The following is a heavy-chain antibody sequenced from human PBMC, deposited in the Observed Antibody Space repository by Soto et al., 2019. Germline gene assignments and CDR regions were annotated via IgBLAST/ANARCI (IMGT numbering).Heavy chain of an antibody. V-gene: IGHV4-39*01. CDR1: GGSISSRGYY. CDR2: TYYSGST. Sequence: QLQLQESGPGLVKPSETLSLTCTVSGGSISSRGYYWGWIRQPPGKGLEWIGTTYYSGSTYYNPSHKSRVTTSVDTSKNQFSLTLSSVTAADTAVYYCATSNWFDPRGQGTLVTVSS. J-gene: IGHJ5*02. CDR3: ATSNWFDP.